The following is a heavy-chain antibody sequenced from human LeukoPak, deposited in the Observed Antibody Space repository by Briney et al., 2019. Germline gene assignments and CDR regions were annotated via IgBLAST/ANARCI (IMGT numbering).Heavy chain of an antibody. CDR2: ISGSGSST. Sequence: GGSLRLSCAASGFTFSSYAMGWVRQAPGKGLEWVSAISGSGSSTYYADSVKGRFTISRDSSKDTLYLQMNTLRAEDTALYYCAKAAVPGTKYSFDSWGQGTLVTVSS. D-gene: IGHD2-8*01. J-gene: IGHJ4*02. CDR1: GFTFSSYA. V-gene: IGHV3-23*01. CDR3: AKAAVPGTKYSFDS.